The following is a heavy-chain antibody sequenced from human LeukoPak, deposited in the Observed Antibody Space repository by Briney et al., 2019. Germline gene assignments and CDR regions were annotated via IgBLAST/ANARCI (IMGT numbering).Heavy chain of an antibody. D-gene: IGHD6-19*01. V-gene: IGHV1-2*02. CDR1: GYTFTGYY. J-gene: IGHJ4*02. CDR2: INPNSGGT. Sequence: ASVKVSCKASGYTFTGYYMHWVRQAPGQGLEWMGWINPNSGGTNYAQKFEGRVTMTRDTSINTAYMELSSLRSEDTAVYYCAREAVADFDYWGQGTLVTVSS. CDR3: AREAVADFDY.